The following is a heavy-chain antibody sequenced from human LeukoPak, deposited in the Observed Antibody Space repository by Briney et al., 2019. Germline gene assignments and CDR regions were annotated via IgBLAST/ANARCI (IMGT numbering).Heavy chain of an antibody. Sequence: SETLSLTCTVSGGSISSSSYYWGWIRQPPGKGLEWIGSIYYSGSTNYNPSLKSRVTISVDTSKNQFSLKLSSVTAADTAVYYCARGRVRYNWNYARTFDYWGQGTLVTVSS. J-gene: IGHJ4*02. CDR3: ARGRVRYNWNYARTFDY. V-gene: IGHV4-39*07. CDR2: IYYSGST. D-gene: IGHD1-7*01. CDR1: GGSISSSSYY.